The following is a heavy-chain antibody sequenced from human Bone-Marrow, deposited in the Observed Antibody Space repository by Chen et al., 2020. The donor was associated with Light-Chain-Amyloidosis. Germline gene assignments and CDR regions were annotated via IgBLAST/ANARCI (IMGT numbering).Heavy chain of an antibody. CDR2: IYPDDSDA. V-gene: IGHV5-51*01. Sequence: EVQLEQSGPEVKKPGESLKISCKGSGYTFPNYWLGWVRQMPGKGLEWMGVIYPDDSDAIYSPSFACQVTIPADKSITTAYLQWRSLKASDTAMYYCARRRDGYNFDYWGQGTLVTVSS. CDR1: GYTFPNYW. J-gene: IGHJ4*02. D-gene: IGHD5-12*01. CDR3: ARRRDGYNFDY.